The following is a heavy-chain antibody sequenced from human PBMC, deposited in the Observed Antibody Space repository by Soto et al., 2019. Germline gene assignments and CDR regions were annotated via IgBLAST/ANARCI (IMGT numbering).Heavy chain of an antibody. J-gene: IGHJ6*02. CDR3: AKDQYYYGSGSFYYGMDV. Sequence: EVQLLESGGGLVQPGGSLRLSCAASGFTFSRYAMSWVRQAPGKGLEWVSAISGSGGSTDYADSVKGRFTISRDNSKNTLYLQMNSLRAEDTAVYYCAKDQYYYGSGSFYYGMDVWGQGTTVTVSS. V-gene: IGHV3-23*01. CDR2: ISGSGGST. CDR1: GFTFSRYA. D-gene: IGHD3-10*01.